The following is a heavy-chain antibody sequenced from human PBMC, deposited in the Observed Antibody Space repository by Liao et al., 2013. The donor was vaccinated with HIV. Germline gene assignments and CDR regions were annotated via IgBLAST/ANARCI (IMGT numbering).Heavy chain of an antibody. CDR1: GGSIRSYF. V-gene: IGHV4-59*01. CDR3: ARALITEDAFDV. Sequence: QVQLQESGPRLVKPSETLSLTCTVSGGSIRSYFWSWIRQPPGKGLEWIGYIYHSGSTNYNPSLKSRVTMSIDKSKKQFSLNLNSVTPADTAIYYCARALITEDAFDVWGQGTMVTVSS. J-gene: IGHJ3*01. CDR2: IYHSGST.